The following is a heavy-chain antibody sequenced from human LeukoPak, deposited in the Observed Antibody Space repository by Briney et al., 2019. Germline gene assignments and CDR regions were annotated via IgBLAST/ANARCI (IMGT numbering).Heavy chain of an antibody. D-gene: IGHD3-9*01. CDR2: IYYSGST. V-gene: IGHV4-59*12. CDR1: GGSISIYY. J-gene: IGHJ5*02. CDR3: ARDETYYDILTGYYRGVWFDP. Sequence: SETLSLTCTVSGGSISIYYWSWIRQPPGKGLEWIGNIYYSGSTNYKASIMSRVTIPVDTSKNQFSLKVSSVTAADTAVYYCARDETYYDILTGYYRGVWFDPWGQGTLVTVSS.